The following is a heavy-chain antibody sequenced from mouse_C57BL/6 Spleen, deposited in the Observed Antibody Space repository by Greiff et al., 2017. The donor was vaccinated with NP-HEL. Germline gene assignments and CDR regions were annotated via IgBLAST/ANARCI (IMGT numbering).Heavy chain of an antibody. CDR1: GYTFTDYY. J-gene: IGHJ4*01. CDR3: ARSYYGSDYAMDY. D-gene: IGHD1-1*01. Sequence: VQLQQSGPELVKPGASVKISCKASGYTFTDYYMNWVKQSHGKSLEWIGDINPNNGGTSYNQKFKGKATLTVDKSSSTAYMELRSLTSEDSAVYYCARSYYGSDYAMDYWGQGTSVTVSS. V-gene: IGHV1-26*01. CDR2: INPNNGGT.